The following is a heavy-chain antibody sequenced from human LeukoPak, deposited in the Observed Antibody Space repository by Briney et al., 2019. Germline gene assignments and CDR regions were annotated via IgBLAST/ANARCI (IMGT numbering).Heavy chain of an antibody. V-gene: IGHV1-69*13. CDR3: ARGDNSRILFGMDV. D-gene: IGHD6-13*01. Sequence: ASVTVSCKASGGTFSNYGISWVRQAPGQGLEWTGGIIPIFGTANYAQKFQGRVTITADESTSTAYMELSSLRSEDTAVYYCARGDNSRILFGMDVWGQGTTVTVSS. CDR1: GGTFSNYG. CDR2: IIPIFGTA. J-gene: IGHJ6*02.